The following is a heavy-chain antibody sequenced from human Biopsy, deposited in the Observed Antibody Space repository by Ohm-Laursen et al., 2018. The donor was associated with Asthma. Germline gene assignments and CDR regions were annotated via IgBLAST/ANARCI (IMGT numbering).Heavy chain of an antibody. CDR1: GYTFINYA. CDR2: INAGNGNT. CDR3: ARTYYDFLTEQVNDAFAI. V-gene: IGHV1-3*01. Sequence: ASVKVSCKASGYTFINYAIHWVRQAPGQRLEWMGWINAGNGNTKYSQKFQGRVTITRDTSASTAYMDLSSLRSEDTAVYYCARTYYDFLTEQVNDAFAIWGQGTMVTVSS. J-gene: IGHJ3*02. D-gene: IGHD3-9*01.